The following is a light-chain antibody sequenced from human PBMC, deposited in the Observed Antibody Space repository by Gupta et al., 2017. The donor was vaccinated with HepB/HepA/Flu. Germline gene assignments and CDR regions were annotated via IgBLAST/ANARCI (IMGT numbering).Light chain of an antibody. CDR3: PRYKNGRNI. CDR1: PSVSNN. Sequence: VMPQSTATPSVSPGERATLSCRTSPSVSNNLAWYQQKPGQAPRLHSYGASTRTTGIPARVSGAASATLGTLTSSSLTSEDVAVEDCPRYKNGRNIFGQGTXLEIK. J-gene: IGKJ5*01. CDR2: GAS. V-gene: IGKV3-15*01.